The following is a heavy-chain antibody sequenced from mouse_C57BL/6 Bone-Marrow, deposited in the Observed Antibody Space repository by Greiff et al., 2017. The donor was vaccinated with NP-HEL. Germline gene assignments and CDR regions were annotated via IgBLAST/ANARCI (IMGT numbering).Heavy chain of an antibody. CDR3: ARKEGLKGAYDYFDY. Sequence: EVQLQQSGPELVKPGASVKIPCKASGYTFTDYNMDWVKQSHGKSLEWIGDINPNNGGTIYNQKFKGKATLTVDKSSSTAYMELRSLTSEDTAVYYCARKEGLKGAYDYFDYWGQGTTLTVSS. D-gene: IGHD2-12*01. CDR2: INPNNGGT. J-gene: IGHJ2*01. V-gene: IGHV1-18*01. CDR1: GYTFTDYN.